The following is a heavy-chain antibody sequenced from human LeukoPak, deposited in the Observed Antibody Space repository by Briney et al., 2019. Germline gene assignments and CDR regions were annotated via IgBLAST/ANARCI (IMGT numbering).Heavy chain of an antibody. D-gene: IGHD3-22*01. V-gene: IGHV3-21*01. Sequence: PGGSLRLSCVVSGFTFSSYSMNWVRQALGKGLEWVSSISSSSSYIYYADSVKGRFTISRDNAKNSVYLQMNSLRAEDTAVYYCARDTGAYYNSGGLDYWGQGTLVTVSS. CDR1: GFTFSSYS. J-gene: IGHJ4*02. CDR3: ARDTGAYYNSGGLDY. CDR2: ISSSSSYI.